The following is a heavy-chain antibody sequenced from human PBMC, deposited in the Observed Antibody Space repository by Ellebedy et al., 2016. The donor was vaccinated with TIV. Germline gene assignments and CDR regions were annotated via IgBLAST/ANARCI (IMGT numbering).Heavy chain of an antibody. V-gene: IGHV3-23*01. J-gene: IGHJ4*02. D-gene: IGHD3-10*01. CDR3: AKNAYGSRSHFFFQY. Sequence: GESLKISXAASGFTFSSYAMSWVRQAPGGGLEWVSFISGDGYSTYYADSVKGRYTISRDDSKSTVFLHMSGLRAEDTAIYYCAKNAYGSRSHFFFQYWGQGALVTVSS. CDR2: ISGDGYST. CDR1: GFTFSSYA.